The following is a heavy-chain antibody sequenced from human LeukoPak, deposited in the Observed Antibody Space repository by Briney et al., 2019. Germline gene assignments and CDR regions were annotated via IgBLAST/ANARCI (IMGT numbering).Heavy chain of an antibody. D-gene: IGHD3-22*01. J-gene: IGHJ1*01. Sequence: NSGGSLRLSCAASGFTLNNAWMSWVRQAPGKGLEWLGRIKRETDGGTIGYAAPVKGRFTISRDDSRNTLYLQMDSLKIEDTAVYYCTTDRYYDNSELQFQHWGQGTLVTVSS. V-gene: IGHV3-15*01. CDR1: GFTLNNAW. CDR2: IKRETDGGTI. CDR3: TTDRYYDNSELQFQH.